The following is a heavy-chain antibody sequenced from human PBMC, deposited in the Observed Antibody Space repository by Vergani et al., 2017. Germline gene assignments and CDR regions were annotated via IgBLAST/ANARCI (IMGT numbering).Heavy chain of an antibody. D-gene: IGHD2-2*01. CDR3: AKKGFCVTSSCYTTPMDTLQY. CDR2: ISGSGGNT. CDR1: GFTFSSYA. J-gene: IGHJ4*02. Sequence: EVQLLESGGGLVQPGGSLRLSCAASGFTFSSYAMSWVRQVPGKGLEWVSGISGSGGNTYYANSVKGRFTISRDNSKNTLYLQMNSLRADDTAVYYCAKKGFCVTSSCYTTPMDTLQYWGQGALVTVSS. V-gene: IGHV3-23*01.